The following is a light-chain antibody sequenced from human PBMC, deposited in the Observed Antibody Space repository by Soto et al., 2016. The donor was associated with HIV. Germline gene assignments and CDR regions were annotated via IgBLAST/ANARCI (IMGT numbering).Light chain of an antibody. J-gene: IGLJ1*01. CDR3: QVWDNTSDQGV. V-gene: IGLV3-21*03. Sequence: SYELTQPPSVAVAPGKTARITCGGNNIGSKSVHWYQQKAGQAPVLVVYDDSDRPSGIPERFSGSNSEDTATLTISRVEAGDEADYYCQVWDNTSDQGVFGTGTKVTV. CDR1: NIGSKS. CDR2: DDS.